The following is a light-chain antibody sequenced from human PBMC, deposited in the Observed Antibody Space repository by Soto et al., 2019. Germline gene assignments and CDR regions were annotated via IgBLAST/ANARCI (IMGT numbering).Light chain of an antibody. CDR3: QHYNTWPWT. V-gene: IGKV3-15*01. Sequence: ETLMTQFPAPQSVSPRERATLSCRASQSVNSNLAWYQQKLGQAPRVLIYGASTRATGIPARFSGSGSETEFILTISSLQSEDSATYYCQHYNTWPWTFGQGTKVEIK. J-gene: IGKJ1*01. CDR2: GAS. CDR1: QSVNSN.